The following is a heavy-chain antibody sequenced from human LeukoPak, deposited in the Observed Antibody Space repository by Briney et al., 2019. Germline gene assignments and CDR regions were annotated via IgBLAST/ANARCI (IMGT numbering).Heavy chain of an antibody. V-gene: IGHV3-11*01. J-gene: IGHJ5*02. CDR3: AREELGSSLGFDP. CDR2: ISSSGRTI. D-gene: IGHD3-16*01. Sequence: GGSLRLSCAVSGFMFSHYYMSWIRQAPGKGLEWVSYISSSGRTIFYADSVKGRFTIPRDNARNVLYLQMNSLRAEDTAVYYCAREELGSSLGFDPWGQGTLVTVSS. CDR1: GFMFSHYY.